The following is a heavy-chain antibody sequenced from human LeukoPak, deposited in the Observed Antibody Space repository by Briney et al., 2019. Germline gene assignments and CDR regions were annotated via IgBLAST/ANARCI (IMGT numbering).Heavy chain of an antibody. CDR1: GFTFSSYW. Sequence: PGGSLRLSCAASGFTFSSYWMHWVRHTPGKGLVWVSRIKGDGSSTSYADSVKGRFTISRDNAKNSLNLQMNSLRAEDTAVYYCAKETRGSYVPGLDSWGQGTLVTVSS. CDR3: AKETRGSYVPGLDS. V-gene: IGHV3-74*01. D-gene: IGHD1-26*01. J-gene: IGHJ4*02. CDR2: IKGDGSST.